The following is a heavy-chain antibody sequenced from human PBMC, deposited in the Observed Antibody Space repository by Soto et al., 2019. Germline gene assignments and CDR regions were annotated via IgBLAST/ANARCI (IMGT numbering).Heavy chain of an antibody. CDR2: IIPIFGTA. CDR3: ARDRYYDFWSGYPNNWFDP. V-gene: IGHV1-69*13. CDR1: GCTFSSYA. Sequence: SVKVSCKASGCTFSSYAISWVRQAPGQGLEWMGGIIPIFGTANYAQKFQGRVTITADESTSTAYMELSSLRSEDTAVYYCARDRYYDFWSGYPNNWFDPWGQGTLVTVSS. D-gene: IGHD3-3*01. J-gene: IGHJ5*02.